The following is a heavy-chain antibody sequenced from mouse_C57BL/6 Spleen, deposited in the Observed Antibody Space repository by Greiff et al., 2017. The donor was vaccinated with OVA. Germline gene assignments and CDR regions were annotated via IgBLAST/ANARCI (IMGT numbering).Heavy chain of an antibody. Sequence: VQLKQSGGGLVKPGGSLKLSCAASGFTFSSYTMSWVRQTPEKRLEWVATISGGGGNTYYPDSVKGRFTISRDNAKNTLYLQMSSLRSEDTALYYCARPYFDVWGTGTTVTVSS. CDR1: GFTFSSYT. J-gene: IGHJ1*03. CDR2: ISGGGGNT. V-gene: IGHV5-9*01. CDR3: ARPYFDV.